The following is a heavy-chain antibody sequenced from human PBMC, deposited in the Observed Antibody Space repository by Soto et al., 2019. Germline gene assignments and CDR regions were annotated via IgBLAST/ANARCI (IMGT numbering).Heavy chain of an antibody. V-gene: IGHV3-9*01. Sequence: EVQLVESGGGLVQPGRSLRLSCAASGFTFDDYAMHWVRQAPGKGLEWVSGISWKSGSIGYVDSVKGRFTISRDNAKNSLYLQVNRLRAEDTALYNCAKGTVVVEPAAMYEGHDAFDIWGQGTMVTVSS. CDR2: ISWKSGSI. D-gene: IGHD2-2*01. CDR3: AKGTVVVEPAAMYEGHDAFDI. J-gene: IGHJ3*02. CDR1: GFTFDDYA.